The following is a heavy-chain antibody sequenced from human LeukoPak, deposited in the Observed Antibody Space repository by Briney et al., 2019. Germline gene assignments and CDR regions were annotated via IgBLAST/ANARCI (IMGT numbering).Heavy chain of an antibody. D-gene: IGHD1-26*01. J-gene: IGHJ5*02. CDR3: ARGGNKWELNNWFDP. CDR1: GFTFSSNW. Sequence: GSLRLSCASSGFTFSSNWMHWVRQAPGKGLEWIGEIFHSGSTNYNPSLKSRVTISVDKSKNQFSLKLNSVTAADTAVYYCARGGNKWELNNWFDPWGQGTLVTVSS. CDR2: IFHSGST. V-gene: IGHV4-4*02.